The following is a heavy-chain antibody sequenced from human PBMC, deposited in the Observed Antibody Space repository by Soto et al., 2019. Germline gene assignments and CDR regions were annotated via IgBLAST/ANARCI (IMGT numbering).Heavy chain of an antibody. CDR1: EGTLSSYA. CDR2: IIPIFGTA. J-gene: IGHJ6*02. D-gene: IGHD2-2*02. CDR3: AREGERYCSSTSCYTNYYYGMDV. Sequence: SVKFSCKASEGTLSSYAISRVLQAPGRGLEWMASIIPIFGTANYAQKFQGRVTITADESTSTAYMELSSLRSEDTAVYYCAREGERYCSSTSCYTNYYYGMDVWGQGTTVTASS. V-gene: IGHV1-69*13.